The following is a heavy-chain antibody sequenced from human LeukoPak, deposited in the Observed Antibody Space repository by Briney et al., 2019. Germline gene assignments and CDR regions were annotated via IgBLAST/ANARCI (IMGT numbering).Heavy chain of an antibody. J-gene: IGHJ4*02. Sequence: GGSLRLSCAASGFTFIGHNMNWVRQAPGKGLEWVSFVIISSGTIYYADSVKGRFRISRDNAKSSLDLEMNSLRAEDTAVYYCARAMSTFGGVRNYFDSWGQGTLVTVSS. CDR3: ARAMSTFGGVRNYFDS. CDR1: GFTFIGHN. CDR2: VIISSGTI. D-gene: IGHD3-16*01. V-gene: IGHV3-48*04.